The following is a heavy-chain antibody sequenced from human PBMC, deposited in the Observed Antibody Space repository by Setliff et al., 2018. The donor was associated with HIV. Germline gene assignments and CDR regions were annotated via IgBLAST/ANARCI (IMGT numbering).Heavy chain of an antibody. Sequence: ASETLSLTCAVYGGSFCGYSWTWIRQSPGKGLEWIGEMNHSEHYYNPTLKSRVTISVDTSTKRFSLRMKSVTAADTAVYYCAGTHSHGRGDFDYWGLGTLVTVSS. D-gene: IGHD3-10*02. V-gene: IGHV4-34*01. CDR1: GGSFCGYS. CDR2: MNHSEH. CDR3: AGTHSHGRGDFDY. J-gene: IGHJ4*02.